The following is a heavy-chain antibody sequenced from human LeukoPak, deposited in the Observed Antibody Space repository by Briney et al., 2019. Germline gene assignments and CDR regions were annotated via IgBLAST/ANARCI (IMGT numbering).Heavy chain of an antibody. V-gene: IGHV3-74*01. Sequence: GGSLRLSCAASGFTFSSYWMHWVRQAPGKGLVWVSRINSDGSSTRYADSVKGRFTISRDNAKNTLYLQMNSLRAEDTAVYNCGTDTNQGRNGLDVWGQGTTVTVSS. CDR1: GFTFSSYW. CDR3: GTDTNQGRNGLDV. J-gene: IGHJ6*02. D-gene: IGHD1-14*01. CDR2: INSDGSST.